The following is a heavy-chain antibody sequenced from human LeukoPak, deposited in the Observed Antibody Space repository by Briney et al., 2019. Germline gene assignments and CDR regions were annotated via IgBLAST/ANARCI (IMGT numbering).Heavy chain of an antibody. CDR2: IWPSGST. D-gene: IGHD1-26*01. CDR1: GGSISSGPYF. J-gene: IGHJ4*02. Sequence: PSETLSLTCSVSGGSISSGPYFWSWIRQSPGQGLEWIGYIWPSGSTNYNPSLKSRVTMSVDTSKNQFSLKLSSVTAVDTAVYYCARGTWELHDWGQGTLVTVSS. V-gene: IGHV4-30-2*06. CDR3: ARGTWELHD.